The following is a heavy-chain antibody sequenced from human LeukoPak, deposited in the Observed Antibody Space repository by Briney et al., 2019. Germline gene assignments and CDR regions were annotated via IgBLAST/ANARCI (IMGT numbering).Heavy chain of an antibody. CDR2: ISYDGSNK. CDR1: GFTFSSYG. J-gene: IGHJ5*02. D-gene: IGHD1-26*01. CDR3: ARDRSGSSPFDP. Sequence: GGSLRLSCAASGFTFSSYGMHWVRQAPGKGLEWVAVISYDGSNKYYADSVKGRFTISRDNSKNTLYLQMNSLRAEDTAVYYCARDRSGSSPFDPWGQGTLVTVSS. V-gene: IGHV3-30*03.